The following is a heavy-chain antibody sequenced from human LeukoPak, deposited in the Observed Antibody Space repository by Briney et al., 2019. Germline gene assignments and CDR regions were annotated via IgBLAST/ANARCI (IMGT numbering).Heavy chain of an antibody. CDR3: ARRAMVRGVMNAFDI. J-gene: IGHJ3*02. CDR1: GFTFSDYY. Sequence: GGSLRLSCAASGFTFSDYYMSWIRHAPGKGLEEVSYISSSSSYTNYADSVKGRFTISRDNAKNSLYLQMNSLRAEDTAVYYCARRAMVRGVMNAFDIWGQGTMVTVSS. CDR2: ISSSSSYT. D-gene: IGHD3-10*01. V-gene: IGHV3-11*06.